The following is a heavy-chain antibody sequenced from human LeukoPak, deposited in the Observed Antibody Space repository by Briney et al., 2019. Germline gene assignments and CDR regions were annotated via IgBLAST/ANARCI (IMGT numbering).Heavy chain of an antibody. J-gene: IGHJ3*02. CDR3: ARLRLPSPLGLDAFDI. V-gene: IGHV5-51*01. Sequence: GESLKISCKGSGYSFTSYWIGWVRQMPGKGLEWMGIIYPGDSDTRYSPSFQGQVTISADKSISTAYLQWSSLKASDTAMYYCARLRLPSPLGLDAFDIWGQGTMVTVSS. CDR1: GYSFTSYW. CDR2: IYPGDSDT. D-gene: IGHD2-15*01.